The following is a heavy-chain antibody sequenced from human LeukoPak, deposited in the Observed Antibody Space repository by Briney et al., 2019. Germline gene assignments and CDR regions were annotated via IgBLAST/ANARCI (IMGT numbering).Heavy chain of an antibody. CDR3: AKNVESKTLIRRSWFDP. D-gene: IGHD2-21*01. CDR1: GFTFGSYD. CDR2: ISTGSNYI. J-gene: IGHJ5*02. Sequence: GGSLRLSCTASGFTFGSYDMNWVRQAPGKGLGWVSTISTGSNYIYYADSVKGRFTISRDNAKGSLYLQMSSLRAEDTAVYYCAKNVESKTLIRRSWFDPWGQGTLVTVSS. V-gene: IGHV3-21*01.